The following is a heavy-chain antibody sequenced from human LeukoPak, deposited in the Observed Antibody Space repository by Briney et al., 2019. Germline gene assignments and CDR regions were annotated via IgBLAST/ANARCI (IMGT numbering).Heavy chain of an antibody. J-gene: IGHJ4*02. Sequence: PSETLSLTCAVYGGSFSGYYWSWIRQPPGKGLEWIGEINHSGGTNYNPSLKSRVTISVDTSKNQFSLKLSSVTAADTAVYYCARVYINEYSSSSASSAPNFDYWGQGTLVTVSS. CDR3: ARVYINEYSSSSASSAPNFDY. D-gene: IGHD6-6*01. CDR2: INHSGGT. CDR1: GGSFSGYY. V-gene: IGHV4-34*01.